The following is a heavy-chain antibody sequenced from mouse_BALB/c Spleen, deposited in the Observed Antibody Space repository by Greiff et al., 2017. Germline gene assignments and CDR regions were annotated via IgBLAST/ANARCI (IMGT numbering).Heavy chain of an antibody. CDR2: ISSGGSYT. CDR1: GFTFSSYA. J-gene: IGHJ1*01. D-gene: IGHD4-1*02. Sequence: EVKLVVSGGGLVKPGGSLKLSCAASGFTFSSYAMSWVRQSPEKRLEWVAEISSGGSYTYYPDTVTGRFTISRDNAKNTLYLEMSSLRSEDTAMYYCASQLDWYFDVWGAGTTVTVSS. V-gene: IGHV5-9-4*01. CDR3: ASQLDWYFDV.